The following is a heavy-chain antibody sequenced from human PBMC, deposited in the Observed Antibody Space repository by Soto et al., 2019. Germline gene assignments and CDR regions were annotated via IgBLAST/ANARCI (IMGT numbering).Heavy chain of an antibody. CDR2: IIPVFGTA. J-gene: IGHJ6*02. V-gene: IGHV1-69*12. CDR1: GGSLSNYG. Sequence: QVQLVQSGAEVKKPGSSVKVSCKASGGSLSNYGISWVRQAPGQGLEWMGGIIPVFGTANYAQKFQGRVTIDADESTSIVYMEVISLRSEDTAVYYCARGDATKIVVTTYYGVDVWGQGTTVTVSS. CDR3: ARGDATKIVVTTYYGVDV. D-gene: IGHD4-17*01.